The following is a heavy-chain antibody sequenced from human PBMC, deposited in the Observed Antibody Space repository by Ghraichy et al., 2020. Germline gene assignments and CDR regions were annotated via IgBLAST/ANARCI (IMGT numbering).Heavy chain of an antibody. CDR1: GFTFSNYV. V-gene: IGHV3-23*01. J-gene: IGHJ4*02. CDR2: INNSGNT. CDR3: AKGSGGGYYGSSVDY. Sequence: GGSLRLSCAASGFTFSNYVMTWVRQAPGKGLAWVSSINNSGNTFYADSVKGRFTISRDNSKNTLHLQMNSLRAEDTAVYYCAKGSGGGYYGSSVDYWGQGTLVTVSS. D-gene: IGHD3-10*01.